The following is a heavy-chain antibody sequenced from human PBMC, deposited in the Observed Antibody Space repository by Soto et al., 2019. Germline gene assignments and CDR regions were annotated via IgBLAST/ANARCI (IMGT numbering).Heavy chain of an antibody. Sequence: GGSLRLSCAASGFTFSDYYMSWIRQAPGKGLEWVSYISSSSSYTNYADSVKGRFTISRDNAKNSLYLQMNSLRAEDTAVYYCARAELLWFGESTGSGAFDIWGQGTMVTVS. D-gene: IGHD3-10*01. CDR3: ARAELLWFGESTGSGAFDI. CDR2: ISSSSSYT. V-gene: IGHV3-11*06. J-gene: IGHJ3*02. CDR1: GFTFSDYY.